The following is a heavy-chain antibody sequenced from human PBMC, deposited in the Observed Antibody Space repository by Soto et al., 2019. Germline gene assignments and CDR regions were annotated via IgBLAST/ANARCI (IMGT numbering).Heavy chain of an antibody. Sequence: EVQLVESGGGLVQPGGSLRLSCAASGFTFSSYWMHWVRQAPGKGLVWVSRINSDGSSTSYADSVKGRFTISRDNAKNTLYLQMNSLRAEDTAVYYCARISGYYYGMDVWGQGTTVTVSS. CDR2: INSDGSST. CDR1: GFTFSSYW. CDR3: ARISGYYYGMDV. J-gene: IGHJ6*02. V-gene: IGHV3-74*01. D-gene: IGHD3-10*01.